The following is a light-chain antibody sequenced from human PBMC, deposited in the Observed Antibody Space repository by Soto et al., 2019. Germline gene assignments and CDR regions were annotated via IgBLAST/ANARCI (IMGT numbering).Light chain of an antibody. V-gene: IGLV2-14*01. CDR1: SSDVGGYNY. Sequence: QSVLTQPASASGSPGQSITISCTGTSSDVGGYNYVSWYQQHPGKAPKLMIYEVSNRPSGVSNRFSGSKSGNTASLTISGLQAEDEADYYCSSYTSSSTHNYVFGTGTKVTVL. CDR2: EVS. J-gene: IGLJ1*01. CDR3: SSYTSSSTHNYV.